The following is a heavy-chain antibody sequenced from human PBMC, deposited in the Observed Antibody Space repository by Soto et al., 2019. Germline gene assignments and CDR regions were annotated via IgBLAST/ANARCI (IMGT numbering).Heavy chain of an antibody. CDR1: GYTFTNYA. J-gene: IGHJ6*02. V-gene: IGHV1-3*05. D-gene: IGHD1-26*01. CDR2: INSGNGNI. Sequence: QVQFVQSGAEEKKPGASVKVSCKASGYTFTNYAIHWVRQAPAPGLVWVGWINSGNGNIKYSQTVQGRVTITRYTSANTAYVELSSLRSADTAVYYCARVGQWGGMDVLGQGTTVTVSS. CDR3: ARVGQWGGMDV.